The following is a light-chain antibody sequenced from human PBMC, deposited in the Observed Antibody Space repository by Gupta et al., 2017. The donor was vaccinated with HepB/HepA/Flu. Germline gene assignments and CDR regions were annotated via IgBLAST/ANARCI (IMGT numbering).Light chain of an antibody. J-gene: IGLJ1*01. V-gene: IGLV3-19*01. CDR1: SLRSYF. CDR2: GKN. CDR3: NSRDSSGNHYV. Sequence: SSELTQDPAVSVDLGQTVRITCQGDSLRSYFGSWYQQKAGQAPVLVIYGKNNRPSGIPDRFSGSSLGNTASLIITGAQAEDEADYYCNSRDSSGNHYVFGTGTKVTVL.